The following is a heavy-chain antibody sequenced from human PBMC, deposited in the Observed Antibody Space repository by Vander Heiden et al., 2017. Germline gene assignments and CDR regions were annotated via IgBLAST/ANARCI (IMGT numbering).Heavy chain of an antibody. CDR3: ARFAEGWLQSNYYFDY. J-gene: IGHJ4*02. CDR2: ISSSSSYI. D-gene: IGHD5-12*01. V-gene: IGHV3-21*01. CDR1: GFTFSSYS. Sequence: EVQLVESGGGLVKPGGSLRLSCAASGFTFSSYSMNWVRQAPGKGLEWVSSISSSSSYIYYADSVKGRFTISRDNAKNSLYLQMNSLRAEDTAVYYCARFAEGWLQSNYYFDYWGQGILVTVSS.